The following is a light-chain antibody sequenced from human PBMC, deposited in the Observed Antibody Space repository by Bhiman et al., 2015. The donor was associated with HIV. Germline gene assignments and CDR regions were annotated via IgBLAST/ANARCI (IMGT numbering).Light chain of an antibody. Sequence: SYELTQPPSVSVSPGQTARITCSGDALPKQYAYWYQQKPGQAPVIVIYGKDNRPSGIPDRFSGSSSGNTASLTITGAQAEDEADYYCNSRDSSGNHLVFGGGTKLTVL. V-gene: IGLV3-19*01. CDR3: NSRDSSGNHLV. J-gene: IGLJ2*01. CDR2: GKD. CDR1: ALPKQY.